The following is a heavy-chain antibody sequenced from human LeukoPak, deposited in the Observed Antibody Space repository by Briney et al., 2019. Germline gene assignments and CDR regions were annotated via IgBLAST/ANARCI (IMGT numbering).Heavy chain of an antibody. Sequence: PGGSLRLSCAASGFTFSSYAMSWVRQAPGKGLEWVSTISGSGGSTYYADSVKGRFTISRDNSKNTLYLQMNSLRAEDTAVYYCAKDPTVRGVNWFDPWGQGTLVTVSS. J-gene: IGHJ5*02. CDR3: AKDPTVRGVNWFDP. CDR1: GFTFSSYA. CDR2: ISGSGGST. D-gene: IGHD3-10*01. V-gene: IGHV3-23*01.